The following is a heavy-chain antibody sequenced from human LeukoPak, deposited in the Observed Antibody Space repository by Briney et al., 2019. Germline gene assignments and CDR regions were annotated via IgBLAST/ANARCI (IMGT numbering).Heavy chain of an antibody. J-gene: IGHJ6*03. CDR2: IYYSGST. D-gene: IGHD1-26*01. V-gene: IGHV4-59*08. Sequence: SETLSLTYTVSGGSISSYYWSWIRQPPGKGLEWIGYIYYSGSTNYNPSLKSRVTISVDTSKNQFSLKLSSVTAADTAVYYCASNSGSYYPYYYYYYMDVWGKGTTVTASS. CDR1: GGSISSYY. CDR3: ASNSGSYYPYYYYYYMDV.